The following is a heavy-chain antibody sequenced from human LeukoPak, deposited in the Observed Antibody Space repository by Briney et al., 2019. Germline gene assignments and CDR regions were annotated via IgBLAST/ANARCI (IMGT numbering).Heavy chain of an antibody. CDR2: ISGSGGST. CDR1: GFTFSSYA. V-gene: IGHV3-23*01. J-gene: IGHJ4*02. CDR3: AKDQPRIAAAGTDDY. Sequence: GGSLRLSCAASGFTFSSYAMSWVRQAPPKGLEWVSAISGSGGSTYYADSVKGRFTISRDNSKNTLYLQMSSLRAEDTAVYYCAKDQPRIAAAGTDDYWGQGTLVTVSS. D-gene: IGHD6-13*01.